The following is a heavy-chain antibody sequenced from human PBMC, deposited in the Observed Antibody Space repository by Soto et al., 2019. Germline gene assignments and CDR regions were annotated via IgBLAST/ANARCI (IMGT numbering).Heavy chain of an antibody. CDR2: IIPIFGTA. V-gene: IGHV1-69*13. CDR1: GGTFSSYA. CDR3: ARDLLTGLEYWFDP. J-gene: IGHJ5*02. Sequence: SVKVSCNASGGTFSSYAISWVRQAPGQGLEWMGGIIPIFGTANYAQKFQGRVTITADESTSTAYMELSSMRSEDTAVYYCARDLLTGLEYWFDPWGQGTLVTVSS. D-gene: IGHD3-10*01.